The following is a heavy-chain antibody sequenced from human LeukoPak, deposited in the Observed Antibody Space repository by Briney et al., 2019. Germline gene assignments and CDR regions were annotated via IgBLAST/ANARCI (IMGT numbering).Heavy chain of an antibody. CDR3: ARRRSGYSSGWFGY. CDR1: GYSISSGYY. J-gene: IGHJ4*02. CDR2: MYHSGST. D-gene: IGHD6-19*01. V-gene: IGHV4-38-2*02. Sequence: SETLSLTCTVSGYSISSGYYWGWIRQPPGKGLEWIGSMYHSGSTYYNPSLKSRVTISVDTSKNQFSLKLSSVTAADTAVYYCARRRSGYSSGWFGYWGQGTLVTVSS.